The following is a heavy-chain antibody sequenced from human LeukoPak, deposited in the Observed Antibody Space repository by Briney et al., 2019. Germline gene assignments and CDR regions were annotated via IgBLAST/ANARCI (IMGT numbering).Heavy chain of an antibody. CDR2: ISASGAST. CDR1: GFRFSIYA. D-gene: IGHD2-2*01. CDR3: AKNVLRYCSSTSCLTGFDY. V-gene: IGHV3-23*01. Sequence: GGSLRLSCTAAGFRFSIYAMIWVRQAPGKGLEWVSAISASGASTYYADSVKGRFTISRDKSKNTLYLQMNSLRAEDTAVYYCAKNVLRYCSSTSCLTGFDYWGQGTLVTVSS. J-gene: IGHJ4*02.